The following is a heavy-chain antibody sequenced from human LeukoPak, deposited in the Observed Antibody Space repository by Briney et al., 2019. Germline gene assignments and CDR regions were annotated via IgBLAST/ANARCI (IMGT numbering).Heavy chain of an antibody. Sequence: GGSLRLSCAASGFTFSSYVMSWVRQAPGKGLEWVSAVTTSGGTAYYADSVKGRFTISRDNSKNTLFLQMNSLRAEDTAVYYCAREGFDYWGQGTLVTVSS. J-gene: IGHJ4*02. V-gene: IGHV3-23*01. CDR1: GFTFSSYV. CDR2: VTTSGGTA. CDR3: AREGFDY.